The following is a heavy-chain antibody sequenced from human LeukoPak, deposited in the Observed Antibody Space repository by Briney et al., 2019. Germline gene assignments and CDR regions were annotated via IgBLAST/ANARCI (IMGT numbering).Heavy chain of an antibody. V-gene: IGHV4-34*01. CDR3: ARDRVGQQLVGRNYYYYYMDV. D-gene: IGHD6-13*01. CDR2: INHSGST. J-gene: IGHJ6*03. Sequence: PSETLSLTCAVYGGSFSGYYWSWIRQPPGKGLEWIGEINHSGSTNYNPSLKRRVTISVDTSKNQFSLKLRSVTAADTAVYYCARDRVGQQLVGRNYYYYYMDVWGKGTTVTISS. CDR1: GGSFSGYY.